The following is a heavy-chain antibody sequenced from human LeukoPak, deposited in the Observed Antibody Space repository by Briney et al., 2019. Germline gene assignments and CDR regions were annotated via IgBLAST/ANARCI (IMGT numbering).Heavy chain of an antibody. J-gene: IGHJ6*03. Sequence: PGGSLRLSCAASGFTFSSYSMNWVRQAPGKGLEWVSYISSSGSTIYYADSVKGRFTISRDNAKNSLYLQMNSLRAEDTAVYYCAREHGLVDIVATDYYYYMDVWGKGTTVTVSS. CDR2: ISSSGSTI. CDR3: AREHGLVDIVATDYYYYMDV. D-gene: IGHD5-12*01. CDR1: GFTFSSYS. V-gene: IGHV3-48*04.